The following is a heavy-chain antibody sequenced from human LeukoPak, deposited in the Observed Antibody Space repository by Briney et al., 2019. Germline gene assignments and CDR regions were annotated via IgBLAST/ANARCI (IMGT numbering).Heavy chain of an antibody. D-gene: IGHD2-2*02. CDR2: ISFDGSNK. CDR3: AKIGYCSSTSCYTLDYFDY. CDR1: GFTFSTYS. Sequence: GGSLRLSCAASGFTFSTYSMHWVRQAPGKGLEWVAVISFDGSNKYYADSVKGRFTISRDNSKNTLYLQMNSLRAEDTAVYYCAKIGYCSSTSCYTLDYFDYWGQGTLVTVSS. J-gene: IGHJ4*02. V-gene: IGHV3-30-3*02.